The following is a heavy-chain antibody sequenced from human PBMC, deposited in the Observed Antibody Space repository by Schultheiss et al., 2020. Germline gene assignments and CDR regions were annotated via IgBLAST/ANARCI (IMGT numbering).Heavy chain of an antibody. CDR3: AKGGVVAAMVWFDP. Sequence: GGSLRLSCAASGFTFDDYAMHWVRQAPGKGLEWVSAISGSGGSTYYADSVKGRFTISRDNSKNTLYLQMNSLRAEDTAVYYCAKGGVVAAMVWFDPWGQGTLVTVSS. D-gene: IGHD2-15*01. V-gene: IGHV3-23*01. J-gene: IGHJ5*02. CDR2: ISGSGGST. CDR1: GFTFDDYA.